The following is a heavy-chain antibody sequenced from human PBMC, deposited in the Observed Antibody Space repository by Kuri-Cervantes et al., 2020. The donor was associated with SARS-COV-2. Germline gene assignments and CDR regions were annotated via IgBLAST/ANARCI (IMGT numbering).Heavy chain of an antibody. J-gene: IGHJ4*02. Sequence: GGSLRLSCAASGFTFSSYGMHWVRQAPGKGLEWVAVISYDGSNKYYADSVKGRFTISRDNSKNTLYLQMNSLRAEDTAVYYCARASGSPDFDYWGQGTLVTVSS. CDR2: ISYDGSNK. D-gene: IGHD1-26*01. CDR1: GFTFSSYG. CDR3: ARASGSPDFDY. V-gene: IGHV3-30*03.